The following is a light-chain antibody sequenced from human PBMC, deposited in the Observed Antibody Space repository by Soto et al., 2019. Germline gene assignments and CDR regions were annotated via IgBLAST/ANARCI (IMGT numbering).Light chain of an antibody. V-gene: IGLV1-40*01. CDR2: RNT. CDR1: SSNIGAGFD. Sequence: QSVLTQPPSVSGAPGQRVTISCTGSSSNIGAGFDVHWYQQFPGTAPKLLIYRNTNRPSGVPDRFSGSKSGTSASLTITGLQADDEADYSRQSVRLFGGGTKLTVL. CDR3: QSVRL. J-gene: IGLJ2*01.